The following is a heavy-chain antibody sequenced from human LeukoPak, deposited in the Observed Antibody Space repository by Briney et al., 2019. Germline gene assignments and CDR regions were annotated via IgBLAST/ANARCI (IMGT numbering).Heavy chain of an antibody. CDR3: AKGRYDSSGFNWAA. Sequence: GGSLRLSCAASGFTFSNYWMHWVRQAPGKGLEWVANIKQDGSVKNSVDSMKGRFTISRDNTKNSLYLEMNSLKAEDTAVYYCAKGRYDSSGFNWAAWGQGTLVTVSS. V-gene: IGHV3-7*03. CDR2: IKQDGSVK. CDR1: GFTFSNYW. J-gene: IGHJ4*02. D-gene: IGHD3-22*01.